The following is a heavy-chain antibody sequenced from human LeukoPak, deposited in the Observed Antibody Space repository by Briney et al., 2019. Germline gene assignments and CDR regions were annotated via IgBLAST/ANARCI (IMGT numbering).Heavy chain of an antibody. CDR1: GYTFIRYY. D-gene: IGHD4-17*01. Sequence: ASVKVSFKASGYTFIRYYMHWVRQAPGQGLEWMGIINPSGGSASYAQKFQGRVTITRDTSTSTVYMELSRLRSEDTAVYYCARGGYGDRIDYWGQGTLVSVSS. V-gene: IGHV1-46*01. CDR2: INPSGGSA. CDR3: ARGGYGDRIDY. J-gene: IGHJ4*02.